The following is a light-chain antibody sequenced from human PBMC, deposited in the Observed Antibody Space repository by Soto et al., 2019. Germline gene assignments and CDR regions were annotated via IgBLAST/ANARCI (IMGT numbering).Light chain of an antibody. CDR1: RYNIGSNT. CDR2: SND. V-gene: IGLV1-44*01. J-gene: IGLJ3*02. CDR3: AAWDDILNGWV. Sequence: QAVVTQPPSASGTPGQRVTISCSGSRYNIGSNTVNWYQQVPGMAPKLLTHSNDHRPSGVADRFSGSKSGTSASLAISGLQSEDEADYYCAAWDDILNGWVFGGGTKVTVL.